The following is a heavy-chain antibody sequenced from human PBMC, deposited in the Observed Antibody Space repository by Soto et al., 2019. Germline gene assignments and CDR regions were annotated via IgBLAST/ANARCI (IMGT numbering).Heavy chain of an antibody. J-gene: IGHJ4*02. CDR3: ARLYSSSRRYFDY. V-gene: IGHV3-21*01. CDR2: ISSSSSYI. D-gene: IGHD6-13*01. Sequence: GGSLRLPCAASGFTFSSYSMNWVRQAPGKGLEWVSSISSSSSYIYYADSVKGRFTISRDNAKNSLYLQMNSLRAEDTAVYYCARLYSSSRRYFDYWGQGTLVTVSS. CDR1: GFTFSSYS.